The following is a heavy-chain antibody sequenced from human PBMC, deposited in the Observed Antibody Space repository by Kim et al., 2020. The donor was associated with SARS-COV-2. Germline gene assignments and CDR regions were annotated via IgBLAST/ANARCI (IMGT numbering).Heavy chain of an antibody. CDR2: INPSGGST. Sequence: ASVKVSCKASGYTFTSYYMHWVRQAPGQGLEWMGIINPSGGSTSYAQKFQGRVTMTRDTSTSTVYMELSSLRSEDTAVYYCARAERGYSGYDPFDYWGQGTLVTVSS. V-gene: IGHV1-46*01. CDR1: GYTFTSYY. D-gene: IGHD5-12*01. CDR3: ARAERGYSGYDPFDY. J-gene: IGHJ4*02.